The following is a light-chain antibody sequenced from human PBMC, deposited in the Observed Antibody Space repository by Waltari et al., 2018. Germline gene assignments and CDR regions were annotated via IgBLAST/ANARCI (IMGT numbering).Light chain of an antibody. CDR2: KDS. V-gene: IGLV3-27*01. CDR3: YSATDDSLGV. Sequence: SYELTQPSSVSVSPGPTARITCSGDILAKKYARWFQQKPGQAPVMVIYKDSRRPSGIPERFSGSSSETTVTLTISGAQVEDEADYYCYSATDDSLGVFGGGTKLTVL. J-gene: IGLJ3*02. CDR1: ILAKKY.